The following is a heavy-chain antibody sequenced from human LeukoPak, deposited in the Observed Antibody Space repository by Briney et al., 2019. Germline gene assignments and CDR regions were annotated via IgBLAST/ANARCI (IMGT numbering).Heavy chain of an antibody. CDR1: GYTFSTNY. D-gene: IGHD2-21*02. J-gene: IGHJ4*02. Sequence: ASVKVSCTASGYTFSTNYMHWVRQAPGLGPEWMAWMNPGNGNTTYAETFEGRVTMPRDTSSNTAYMDLSSLRSDDTAVYYCAREGSYCVGGDCYSFDFWGRGTLISVSS. CDR3: AREGSYCVGGDCYSFDF. CDR2: MNPGNGNT. V-gene: IGHV1-2*02.